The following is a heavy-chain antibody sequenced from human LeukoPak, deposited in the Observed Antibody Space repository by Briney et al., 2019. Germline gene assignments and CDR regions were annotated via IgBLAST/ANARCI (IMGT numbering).Heavy chain of an antibody. V-gene: IGHV3-43*01. Sequence: GGSLRLSCAASGFTFDDYTMHWVRQAPGKGLEWVSLISWDGGSTYYADSVKGRFTISRDNSKNSLYLQMNSLRTEDTALYYCAKDASSSTAKGIDYWGQGTLVTVSS. CDR3: AKDASSSTAKGIDY. CDR1: GFTFDDYT. J-gene: IGHJ4*02. D-gene: IGHD2-2*01. CDR2: ISWDGGST.